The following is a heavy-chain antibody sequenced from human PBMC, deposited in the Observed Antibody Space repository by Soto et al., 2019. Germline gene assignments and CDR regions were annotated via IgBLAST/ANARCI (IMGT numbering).Heavy chain of an antibody. CDR1: GYTFTSYG. Sequence: ASVKVSCKASGYTFTSYGISWVRQAPGQGLEWMGWINALNGNTNYAQRFHGRVTMTTDTSTSTAYMELRSLRSDDTAVYYCARVPGGDYWGQGTLVTVSS. V-gene: IGHV1-18*01. CDR3: ARVPGGDY. D-gene: IGHD3-10*01. CDR2: INALNGNT. J-gene: IGHJ4*02.